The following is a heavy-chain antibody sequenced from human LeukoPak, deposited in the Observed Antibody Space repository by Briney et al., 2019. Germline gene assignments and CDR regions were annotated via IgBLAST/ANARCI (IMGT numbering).Heavy chain of an antibody. CDR3: ARGQSDSGSSNWFDP. J-gene: IGHJ5*02. CDR2: IYYSGST. V-gene: IGHV4-39*07. Sequence: SETLSLTCTVSGGSISSSSYYWGWIRQPPGKGLEWIVSIYYSGSTYYNPSLKSRVTISVNTSKNQFSLKLSSVTAADTAVYYCARGQSDSGSSNWFDPWGQGTLVTVSS. D-gene: IGHD3-10*01. CDR1: GGSISSSSYY.